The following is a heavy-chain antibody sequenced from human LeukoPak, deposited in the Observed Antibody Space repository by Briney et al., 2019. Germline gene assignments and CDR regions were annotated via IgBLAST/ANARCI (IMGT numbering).Heavy chain of an antibody. D-gene: IGHD4-17*01. J-gene: IGHJ4*02. Sequence: GGSLRLSCAASGFTFSSYGMHWVRQAPGKGLEWVAVIWYDGLNKYYADSVKGRFTISRDNSKNTLYLQMNSLRAEDTAVYYCARELTVTTSSYFDYWGQGILVTVSS. CDR3: ARELTVTTSSYFDY. V-gene: IGHV3-33*01. CDR1: GFTFSSYG. CDR2: IWYDGLNK.